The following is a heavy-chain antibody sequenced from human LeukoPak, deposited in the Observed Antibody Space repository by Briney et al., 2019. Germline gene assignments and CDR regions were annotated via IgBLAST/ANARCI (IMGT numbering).Heavy chain of an antibody. CDR1: GYRLSDYY. V-gene: IGHV1-2*02. J-gene: IGHJ4*02. Sequence: ASVTVSCMASGYRLSDYYLHWLRQAPGQGGEWMGWINPKTGATNYAQKFQGRVTMTRDTSIDTACMEMNRLTSDDTAVYYCAKDRQWLVLVYWGQGTLVTVSS. D-gene: IGHD6-19*01. CDR2: INPKTGAT. CDR3: AKDRQWLVLVY.